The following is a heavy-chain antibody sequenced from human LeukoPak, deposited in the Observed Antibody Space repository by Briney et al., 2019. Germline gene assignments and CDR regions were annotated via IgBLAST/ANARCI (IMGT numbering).Heavy chain of an antibody. CDR3: AKAAPYGFDY. CDR1: GFTFSSYA. J-gene: IGHJ4*02. CDR2: ISGSGGST. D-gene: IGHD3-10*01. V-gene: IGHV3-23*01. Sequence: GGPLRHSCAPSGFTFSSYAMSWVRQAPGKGLGWVSAISGSGGSTYYADSVKGRFTISRDNSKNTLYLQMNSLRAEDTAVYYCAKAAPYGFDYWGQGTLDTVSS.